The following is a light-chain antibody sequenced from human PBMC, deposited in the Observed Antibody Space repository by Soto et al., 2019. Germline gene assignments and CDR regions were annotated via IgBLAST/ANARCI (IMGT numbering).Light chain of an antibody. V-gene: IGLV4-69*01. CDR1: SGHSNCA. CDR2: VNSGGSH. Sequence: QTVVTQSPSASASLGASVKLTCTLRSGHSNCAIAWPQQQPEKGPRYLMKVNSGGSHIKGDGIPDRFSGSSSGAERYLFISSLQSEDEADYYCQTWGTGSAIVVFGGGTQLTVL. CDR3: QTWGTGSAIVV. J-gene: IGLJ7*01.